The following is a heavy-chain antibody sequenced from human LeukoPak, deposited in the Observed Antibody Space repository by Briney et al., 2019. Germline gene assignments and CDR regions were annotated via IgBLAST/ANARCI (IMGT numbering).Heavy chain of an antibody. D-gene: IGHD6-13*01. CDR2: INPSGSST. CDR1: GYSFTSYY. V-gene: IGHV1-46*01. Sequence: ASVKVSCKASGYSFTSYYMHWVRQAPGQGLEWMGLINPSGSSTTYAQKFQGRVTMTRDMFTSTDYMELTSLTSDDTAVYYCAKDRRAAALFDYWGQGTLVTVSS. CDR3: AKDRRAAALFDY. J-gene: IGHJ4*02.